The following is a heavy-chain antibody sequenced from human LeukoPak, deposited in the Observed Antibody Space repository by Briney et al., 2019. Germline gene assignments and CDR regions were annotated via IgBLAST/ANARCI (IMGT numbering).Heavy chain of an antibody. V-gene: IGHV1-69*13. Sequence: SVKVSCKASGYTFTSYYMHWVRQAPGQGLEWMGGIIPIFGTANYAQKFQGRVTITADESTSTAYMELSSLRAEDTAVYYCVKSEPSYYDFWSGYYIHPDYYYGMDVWGQGTTVTVSS. D-gene: IGHD3-3*01. CDR3: VKSEPSYYDFWSGYYIHPDYYYGMDV. CDR2: IIPIFGTA. CDR1: GYTFTSYY. J-gene: IGHJ6*02.